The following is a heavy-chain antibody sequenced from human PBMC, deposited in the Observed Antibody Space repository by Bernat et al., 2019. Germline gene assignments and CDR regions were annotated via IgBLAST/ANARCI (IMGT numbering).Heavy chain of an antibody. D-gene: IGHD2-2*01. CDR1: GFTFSNYG. CDR2: ISYDGSNK. Sequence: QVQLVESGGGVVQPGRPLRLSCAASGFTFSNYGMHWVRQAPGKGLEWVAVISYDGSNKHYADSVKGRFTISRDNSKNTLYLQMNSLRGQETAVYYCAKEESLVTAGRGWFDPWGQGTLVTVSS. CDR3: AKEESLVTAGRGWFDP. J-gene: IGHJ5*02. V-gene: IGHV3-30*18.